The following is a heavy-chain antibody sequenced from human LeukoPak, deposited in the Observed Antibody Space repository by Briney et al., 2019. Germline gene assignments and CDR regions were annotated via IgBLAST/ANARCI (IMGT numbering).Heavy chain of an antibody. V-gene: IGHV4-39*01. Sequence: SETLSLTCTVSGGSISSSSYYWGWIRQPPGKGLEWIGSIYYSGSTYYNPSLKSRVTISVDTSKNQFSLKLSSVTAADTAVYYCASVGETVVDYWGQGTLVTVSS. D-gene: IGHD3-10*01. J-gene: IGHJ4*02. CDR2: IYYSGST. CDR1: GGSISSSSYY. CDR3: ASVGETVVDY.